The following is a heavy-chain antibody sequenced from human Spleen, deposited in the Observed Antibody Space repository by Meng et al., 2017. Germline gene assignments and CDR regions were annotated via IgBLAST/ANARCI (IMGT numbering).Heavy chain of an antibody. CDR3: ARGDRAMLDY. V-gene: IGHV3-21*01. D-gene: IGHD5-18*01. Sequence: GGSLRLSCAASGFTFSSYSMNWVRQAPGKGLEWVSYISSSSSYIYYAESVKGRFTISRDNAKNSVYLQMNSLRAEDTAVYYCARGDRAMLDYWGQGTLVTVSS. J-gene: IGHJ4*02. CDR1: GFTFSSYS. CDR2: ISSSSSYI.